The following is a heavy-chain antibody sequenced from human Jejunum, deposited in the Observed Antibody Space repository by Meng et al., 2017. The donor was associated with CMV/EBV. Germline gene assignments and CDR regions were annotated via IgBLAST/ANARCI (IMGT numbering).Heavy chain of an antibody. D-gene: IGHD6-13*01. V-gene: IGHV3-23*01. J-gene: IGHJ6*02. Sequence: YARSWVRQAPGKGLDWVSSISAGGGTYDADSVKGRFTISRDNSKNTLYLQMNSLRAEDTAVYYCAKDSDSSSWYGDHYYGMDVWGQGTTVTVSS. CDR2: ISAGGGT. CDR3: AKDSDSSSWYGDHYYGMDV. CDR1: YA.